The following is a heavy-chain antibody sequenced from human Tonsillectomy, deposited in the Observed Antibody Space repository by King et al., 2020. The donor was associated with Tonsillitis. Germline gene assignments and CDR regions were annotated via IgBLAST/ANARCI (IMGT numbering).Heavy chain of an antibody. V-gene: IGHV1-18*01. CDR1: GYTFTSYG. CDR3: ARPKTELRYFDWLLPKYPFDY. Sequence: QLVQSGAEVKKPGASVKVSCKASGYTFTSYGISWVRQAPGQGLEWMGWISAYNGNTNYAQKLQGRVTMTTDTSTSTAYMELRSLRSDDTAVYYCARPKTELRYFDWLLPKYPFDYWGQGTLVTVSS. CDR2: ISAYNGNT. J-gene: IGHJ4*02. D-gene: IGHD3-9*01.